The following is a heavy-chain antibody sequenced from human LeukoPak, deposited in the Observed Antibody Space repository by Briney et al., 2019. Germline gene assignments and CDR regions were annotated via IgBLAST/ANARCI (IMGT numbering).Heavy chain of an antibody. J-gene: IGHJ4*02. V-gene: IGHV4-59*08. CDR3: ARHWKSSYTLIEY. CDR2: SYYSGST. Sequence: SETLSLTCTLSCGSISSDSWNSIRQPPGKGLEWIGCSYYSGSTNYNPSLKSRVTISVDTSKNQFYLKLSSVTAADTAVYYCARHWKSSYTLIEYWGQGTLVAVSS. CDR1: CGSISSDS. D-gene: IGHD6-13*01.